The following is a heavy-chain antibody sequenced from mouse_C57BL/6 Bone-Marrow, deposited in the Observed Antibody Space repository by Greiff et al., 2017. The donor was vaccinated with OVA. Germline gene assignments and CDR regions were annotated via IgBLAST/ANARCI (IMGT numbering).Heavy chain of an antibody. D-gene: IGHD1-1*01. CDR1: GFNIKDYY. CDR2: IDPEDGET. J-gene: IGHJ1*03. V-gene: IGHV14-2*01. Sequence: EVKLMESGAELVKPGASVKLSCTASGFNIKDYYMHWVKQRTEQGLEWIGRIDPEDGETKYAPKFQGKATITADTSSNTAYLQLSSLTSEDTAVYYCARSPLDYYVSSYWYFDVWGTGTTVTVSS. CDR3: ARSPLDYYVSSYWYFDV.